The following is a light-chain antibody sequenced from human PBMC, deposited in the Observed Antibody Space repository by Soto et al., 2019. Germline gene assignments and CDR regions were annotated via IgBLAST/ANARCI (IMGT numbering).Light chain of an antibody. Sequence: QSALTQPPFGVGVSWTASNISLTWTRHGVCGYNYVSWYQQYPGRAPKLMIYEVTKRPSGVPDRFSGSKSGNTASLTVSGLQAEDEADYYCSSYAASNNFYFVFGGGTKLTVL. CDR3: SSYAASNNFYFV. CDR2: EVT. V-gene: IGLV2-8*01. J-gene: IGLJ3*02. CDR1: RHGVCGYNY.